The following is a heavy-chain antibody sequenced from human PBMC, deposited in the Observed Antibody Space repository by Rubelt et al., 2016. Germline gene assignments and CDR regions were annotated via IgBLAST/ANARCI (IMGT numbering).Heavy chain of an antibody. V-gene: IGHV1-18*01. J-gene: IGHJ4*02. Sequence: GQGLEWMGWINPNSGGTNYAQKLQGRVTMTTDTSTSTAYMELRSLRSDDTAVYYCARGSEVVVIENPLEAGVDYWGQGTLVTVSS. D-gene: IGHD2-21*01. CDR3: ARGSEVVVIENPLEAGVDY. CDR2: INPNSGGT.